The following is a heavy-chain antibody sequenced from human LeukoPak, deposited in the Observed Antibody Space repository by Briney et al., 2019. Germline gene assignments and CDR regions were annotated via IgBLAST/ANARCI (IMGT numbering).Heavy chain of an antibody. CDR3: AREPLRAESRWFDP. D-gene: IGHD1-26*01. CDR2: IYYSGST. Sequence: PSETLSLTCTVSGGSVSSGSYYWSWIRQPPGKGLEWIGYIYYSGSTNYNPSLKSRVTISVDTSKNQFSLKLSPVTAADTAVYYCAREPLRAESRWFDPWGQGTLVTVSS. CDR1: GGSVSSGSYY. V-gene: IGHV4-61*01. J-gene: IGHJ5*02.